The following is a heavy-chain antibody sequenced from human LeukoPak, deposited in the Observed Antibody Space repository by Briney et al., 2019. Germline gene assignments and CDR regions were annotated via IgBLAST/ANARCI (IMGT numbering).Heavy chain of an antibody. V-gene: IGHV4-59*08. J-gene: IGHJ4*02. CDR2: IHYSGST. CDR3: AKSGLFYDFWSGQPD. D-gene: IGHD3-3*01. CDR1: GGSVRSYY. Sequence: SKTLSLTCSVSGGSVRSYYWSWIRQPPGKGPEWIGYIHYSGSTNYNPSLKSRVIISIDTSKDEFSLKLSSVTAADTAVYYCAKSGLFYDFWSGQPDWGQGVLVTVSS.